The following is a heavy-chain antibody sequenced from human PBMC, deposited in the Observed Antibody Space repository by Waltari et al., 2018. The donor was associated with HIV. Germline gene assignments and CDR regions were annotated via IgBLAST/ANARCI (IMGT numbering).Heavy chain of an antibody. V-gene: IGHV3-30*02. CDR1: GFTFSING. CDR2: TLNNGNRT. D-gene: IGHD3-10*01. J-gene: IGHJ4*02. Sequence: QENLVESGGGVVQPGGALRLSCAGSGFTFSINGMHWVRQSPGKGLAWVGNTLNNGNRTDYVDYVKGRFTISRDNPKHTVFLPSSSLRAEDTSVYYCAKELAGSSLWGQGALVTVSS. CDR3: AKELAGSSL.